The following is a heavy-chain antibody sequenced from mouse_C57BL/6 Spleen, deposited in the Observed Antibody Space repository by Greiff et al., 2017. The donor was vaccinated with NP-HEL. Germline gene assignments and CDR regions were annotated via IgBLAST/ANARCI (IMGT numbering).Heavy chain of an antibody. D-gene: IGHD2-5*01. J-gene: IGHJ2*01. CDR3: ARLSYYSNYIDY. CDR2: INYDGSST. CDR1: GFTFSDYY. V-gene: IGHV5-16*01. Sequence: EVMLVESEGGLVQPGSSMKLSCTASGFTFSDYYMAWVRQVPEKGLEWVANINYDGSSTYYLDSLKSRFIISRDNAKNILYLQMSSLKSEDTATYYCARLSYYSNYIDYWGQGTTLTVSS.